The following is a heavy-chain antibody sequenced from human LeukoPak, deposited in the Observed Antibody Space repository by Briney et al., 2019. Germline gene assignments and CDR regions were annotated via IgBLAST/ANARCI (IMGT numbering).Heavy chain of an antibody. CDR1: GDSISTSTYY. J-gene: IGHJ6*02. Sequence: PSETLSLTGTVSGDSISTSTYYWGWIRQPPGKGLEWIGSIFYSGSTYYNPSLKSRVTISVDTSKNQFSLRLSSVTAADTAVYYCARQQSNWASGPGMDVWGQGTTVTVSS. V-gene: IGHV4-39*01. D-gene: IGHD7-27*01. CDR2: IFYSGST. CDR3: ARQQSNWASGPGMDV.